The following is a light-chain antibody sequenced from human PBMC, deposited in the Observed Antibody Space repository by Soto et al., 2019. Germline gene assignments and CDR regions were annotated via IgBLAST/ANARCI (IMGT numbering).Light chain of an antibody. CDR3: QQHSQWPPWP. V-gene: IGKV3-11*01. J-gene: IGKJ1*01. Sequence: IVLTQSPGTLSLSPGDRATLSFRASQIVSTSWLSWYQQKPFRSARLVIYGASNRATDIPARIRGSGSGTNFTLTITNLDPEHSAVYQGQQHSQWPPWPFGKGTKVDIK. CDR1: QIVSTSW. CDR2: GAS.